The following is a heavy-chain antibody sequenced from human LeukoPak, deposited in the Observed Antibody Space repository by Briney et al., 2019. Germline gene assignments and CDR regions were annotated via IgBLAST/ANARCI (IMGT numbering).Heavy chain of an antibody. J-gene: IGHJ4*02. Sequence: GGSLRLSCAASGFTFSSYGMSWVRQAPGRGLEWVSAISGSGGSTYYADSVKGRFTISRDNSKNTLYLQMNSLRAEDTAVYYCARDRRRGSDYWGQGTLVTVSS. CDR1: GFTFSSYG. D-gene: IGHD3-10*01. CDR3: ARDRRRGSDY. CDR2: ISGSGGST. V-gene: IGHV3-23*01.